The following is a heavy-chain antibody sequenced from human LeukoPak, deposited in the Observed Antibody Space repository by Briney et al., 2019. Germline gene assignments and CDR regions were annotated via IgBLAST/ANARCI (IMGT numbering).Heavy chain of an antibody. V-gene: IGHV1-69*13. CDR3: ARGWSSQVVVWDY. Sequence: GASVTVSCNASGGTFSSYAISWVRQAPGQGLEWVGGIIPIFGTANYAQKFQGRVTITADESTSTAYMELSSLRSEDTAVYYCARGWSSQVVVWDYWGQGTLVTVSS. D-gene: IGHD3-16*01. CDR2: IIPIFGTA. CDR1: GGTFSSYA. J-gene: IGHJ4*02.